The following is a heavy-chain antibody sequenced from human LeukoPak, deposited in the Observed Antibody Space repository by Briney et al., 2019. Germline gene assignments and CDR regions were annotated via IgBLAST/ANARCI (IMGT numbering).Heavy chain of an antibody. V-gene: IGHV4-39*01. CDR1: GGSINSRSYY. CDR2: VYYGGTT. CDR3: ARRATTVTTGYYYYYMDV. J-gene: IGHJ6*03. D-gene: IGHD4-17*01. Sequence: SETLSPTCTVSGGSINSRSYYWGWIRQPPGKGLEWIGSVYYGGTTYYNPSLKSRVTISEDTSKNQFSLKLSSVTAADTAVYYCARRATTVTTGYYYYYMDVWGKGTTVTVSS.